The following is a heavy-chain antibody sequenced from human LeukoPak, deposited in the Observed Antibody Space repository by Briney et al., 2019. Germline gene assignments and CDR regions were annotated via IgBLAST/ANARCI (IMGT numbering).Heavy chain of an antibody. D-gene: IGHD3-3*01. CDR1: GFTCSSYS. V-gene: IGHV3-48*01. J-gene: IGHJ4*02. CDR3: ARDGGDFYIDY. CDR2: ISSGSNTI. Sequence: GGSLRLSCAASGFTCSSYSMNWVRQAPGKGLEWVSYISSGSNTIYYADSVKGRFTISRDNAKNSLYLQMNSLRVEDTAVYYCARDGGDFYIDYWGQGTLVTVSS.